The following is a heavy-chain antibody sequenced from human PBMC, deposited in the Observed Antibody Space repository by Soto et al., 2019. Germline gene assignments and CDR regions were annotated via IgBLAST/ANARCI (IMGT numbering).Heavy chain of an antibody. CDR3: AKYDSAYDLGAFDI. CDR2: IYYSATT. J-gene: IGHJ3*02. CDR1: GGSMRTGGYY. Sequence: SETLSLTCTVSGGSMRTGGYYWSWIRQHPGKGLEWIGYIYYSATTYYNPSLKSRLTISVDTSKNQFSLKLSSVTAADTAVYYCAKYDSAYDLGAFDIWGQGTMVTVSS. V-gene: IGHV4-31*03. D-gene: IGHD5-12*01.